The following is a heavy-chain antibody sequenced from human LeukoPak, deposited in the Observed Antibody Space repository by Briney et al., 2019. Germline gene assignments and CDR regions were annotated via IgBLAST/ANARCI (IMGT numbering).Heavy chain of an antibody. CDR3: ARGFSH. D-gene: IGHD3-3*01. J-gene: IGHJ4*02. V-gene: IGHV4-34*01. Sequence: SETLSLICAVYGGSFIDYYWSWLRQPPGKGLEWIGEIDHSGSTTYNPSLKSRVTISVDTSKNQSSLKLNSVTAADTAVYYCARGFSHWGQGTLVTVSS. CDR1: GGSFIDYY. CDR2: IDHSGST.